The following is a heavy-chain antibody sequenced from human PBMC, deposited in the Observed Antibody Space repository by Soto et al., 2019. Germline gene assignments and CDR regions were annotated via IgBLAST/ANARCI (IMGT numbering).Heavy chain of an antibody. CDR3: ARRSLYGSGSDFDY. CDR2: IYSDGST. V-gene: IGHV3-66*01. CDR1: GFTVSSSY. J-gene: IGHJ4*02. D-gene: IGHD3-10*01. Sequence: EVQVVESGGGLVRPGGSLTLSCAASGFTVSSSYMTWVRQAPGKGLEWVSLIYSDGSTNYADSVKGRFTISRDNSKNSVYLQMNSLRAEDTAVYYCARRSLYGSGSDFDYWGQGTLVTVSS.